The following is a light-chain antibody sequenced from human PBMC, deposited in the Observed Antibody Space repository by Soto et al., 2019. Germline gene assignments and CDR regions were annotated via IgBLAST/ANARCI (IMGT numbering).Light chain of an antibody. J-gene: IGLJ3*02. V-gene: IGLV1-51*01. Sequence: QSALTQPPSVSAAPGQKVTVSCSGSRSNIGNNAVAWYQHLPGTAPKLLIYDNDKRPSGISDRFSASKSGTSATLAITGLQTGDEADYYCETWDSSLSAGVFGGGTKLTVL. CDR3: ETWDSSLSAGV. CDR2: DND. CDR1: RSNIGNNA.